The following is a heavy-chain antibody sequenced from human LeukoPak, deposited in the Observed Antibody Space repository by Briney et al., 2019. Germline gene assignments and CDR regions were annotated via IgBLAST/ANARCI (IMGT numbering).Heavy chain of an antibody. CDR3: ASYPQYSSSLEPFDY. CDR2: IIPIFGTA. V-gene: IGHV1-69*01. D-gene: IGHD6-6*01. Sequence: GSSVKVSCKASGGTFSSYAISWVRQAPGQGLEWMGGIIPIFGTANYAQKFQGRVTITADESTSTAYMELSSLRSEDTAVCYCASYPQYSSSLEPFDYWGQGTLVTVSS. J-gene: IGHJ4*02. CDR1: GGTFSSYA.